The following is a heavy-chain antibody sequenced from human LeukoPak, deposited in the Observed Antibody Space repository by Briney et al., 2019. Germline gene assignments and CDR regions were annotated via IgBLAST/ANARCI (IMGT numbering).Heavy chain of an antibody. Sequence: PGGSLRLSCAASGFPFSTCGMHWVRQAPGKGLEWVAVISYDASNKYYPDSVKGRFTISRDNSKNTLYLQMNSLRAEDTAVYYCAKDQENSSGWYTDYWGQGTLVIVSS. J-gene: IGHJ4*02. CDR3: AKDQENSSGWYTDY. CDR2: ISYDASNK. V-gene: IGHV3-30*18. CDR1: GFPFSTCG. D-gene: IGHD6-19*01.